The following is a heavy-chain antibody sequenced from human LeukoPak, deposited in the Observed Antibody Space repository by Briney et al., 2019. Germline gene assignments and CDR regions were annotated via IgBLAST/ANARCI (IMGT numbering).Heavy chain of an antibody. V-gene: IGHV1-69*05. CDR2: IIPIFGTA. CDR3: ARGGPFRYYYYYMDV. Sequence: SVKVSCKASGGTLSSYAISWVRQAPGQGLEWMGGIIPIFGTANYAQKFQGRVTITTDESTSTAYMELSSLRSEDTAVYYCARGGPFRYYYYYMDVWGKGTTVTVSS. CDR1: GGTLSSYA. J-gene: IGHJ6*03.